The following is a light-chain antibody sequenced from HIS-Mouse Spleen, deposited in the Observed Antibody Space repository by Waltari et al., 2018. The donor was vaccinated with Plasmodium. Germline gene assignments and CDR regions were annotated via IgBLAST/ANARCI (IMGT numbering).Light chain of an antibody. CDR1: ALPKQY. V-gene: IGLV3-10*01. CDR3: YSTDSSGNHRV. CDR2: EDS. Sequence: SYELTQPPSVSVSPGQTARITCSGDALPKQYAYWYQQKSGQAPVLVIYEDSKRPSGIPDRCSGSSSGTMATLTISGAQVEDEADYYCYSTDSSGNHRVFGGGTKLTVL. J-gene: IGLJ3*02.